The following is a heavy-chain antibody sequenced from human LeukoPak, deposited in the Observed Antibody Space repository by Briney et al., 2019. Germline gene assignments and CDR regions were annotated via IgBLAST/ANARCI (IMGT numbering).Heavy chain of an antibody. CDR2: IYYSGST. Sequence: SETLSLTCTVSGGSFTSYYWTWIRQPPGKGLEWIGYIYYSGSTNYNPSLKSRVTISVDTSKNQFSLKLSSVTAADTAVYYCARQGRGYGGNSDYWGQGPWSPSPQ. J-gene: IGHJ4*02. CDR1: GGSFTSYY. D-gene: IGHD4-23*01. CDR3: ARQGRGYGGNSDY. V-gene: IGHV4-59*08.